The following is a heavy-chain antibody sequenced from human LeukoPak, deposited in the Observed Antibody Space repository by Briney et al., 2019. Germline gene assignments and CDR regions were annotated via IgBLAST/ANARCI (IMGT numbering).Heavy chain of an antibody. J-gene: IGHJ4*02. V-gene: IGHV3-23*01. Sequence: PGGSLRLSCAASGFTFSSYGMSWVRQAPGKGLEWVSAISGSGGSTYYADSVKGRFTISRDNSKNTLYLQMNSLRAEDTAVYYCARDLDSSAYYQGFDYWGQGTLVTVSS. D-gene: IGHD3-22*01. CDR3: ARDLDSSAYYQGFDY. CDR2: ISGSGGST. CDR1: GFTFSSYG.